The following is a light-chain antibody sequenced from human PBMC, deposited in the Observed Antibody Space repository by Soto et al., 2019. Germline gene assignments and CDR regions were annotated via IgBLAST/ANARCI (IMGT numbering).Light chain of an antibody. V-gene: IGKV3-15*01. CDR2: GAS. Sequence: EIVLTQSPGTLSLPPGERATLSCLASQSVSSGYLAWYQQKPGQAPRLLIYGASTRATDMPGRFSGRGSGTEFTLTISSLQSEDYAVYYCQQYRNWPRTFGQGTKVDIK. CDR1: QSVSSGY. CDR3: QQYRNWPRT. J-gene: IGKJ1*01.